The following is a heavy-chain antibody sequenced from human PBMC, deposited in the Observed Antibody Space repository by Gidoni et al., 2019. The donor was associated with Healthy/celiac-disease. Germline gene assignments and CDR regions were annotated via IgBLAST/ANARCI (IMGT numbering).Heavy chain of an antibody. Sequence: QMQLVQSGPEVKKPGTSVKVSCKASGFTFTSSAVQWVRQARGQRLEWIGWIVVGSGNTNYAQKFQERVTITRDMSTSTAYMELSSLRSEDTAVYYCAAPPRGESPLAPLFDYWGQGTLVTVSS. CDR1: GFTFTSSA. CDR3: AAPPRGESPLAPLFDY. D-gene: IGHD3-16*01. CDR2: IVVGSGNT. J-gene: IGHJ4*02. V-gene: IGHV1-58*01.